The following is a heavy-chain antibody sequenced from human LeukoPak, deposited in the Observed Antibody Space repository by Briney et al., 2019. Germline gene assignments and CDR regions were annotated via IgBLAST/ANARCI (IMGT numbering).Heavy chain of an antibody. CDR2: IRYDGSNK. CDR1: GSTFSSYG. J-gene: IGHJ6*03. V-gene: IGHV3-30*02. D-gene: IGHD2-15*01. CDR3: AKELPNFYYYMDV. Sequence: TGGSLRLSCAASGSTFSSYGMNWVRQAPGKGLEWVAVIRYDGSNKYYADSVKGRFTISRDNSKNTLYLQMNSLRAEDTAVYYCAKELPNFYYYMDVWGKGTTVTISS.